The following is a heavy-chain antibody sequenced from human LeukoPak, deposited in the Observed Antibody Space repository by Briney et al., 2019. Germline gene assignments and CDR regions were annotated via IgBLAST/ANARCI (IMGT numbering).Heavy chain of an antibody. D-gene: IGHD6-19*01. CDR2: ISGSGGST. CDR1: GFTFSSYA. V-gene: IGHV3-23*01. CDR3: ANLGGLAVAVLFDP. Sequence: GGSLRLSCAASGFTFSSYAMSWVRQAPGKGLEWVSAISGSGGSTYYADSVKGRFTISRDNSKNTLYLQMNSLRAEDTAVYYCANLGGLAVAVLFDPWGQGTLVTVSS. J-gene: IGHJ5*02.